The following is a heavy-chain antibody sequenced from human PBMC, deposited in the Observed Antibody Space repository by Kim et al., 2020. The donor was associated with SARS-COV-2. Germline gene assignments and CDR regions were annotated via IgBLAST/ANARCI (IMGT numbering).Heavy chain of an antibody. CDR2: IKQDGSEK. J-gene: IGHJ4*02. CDR3: ARGFGSSGYYFGY. CDR1: GFTFSSYW. D-gene: IGHD3-22*01. V-gene: IGHV3-7*01. Sequence: GGSLRLSCAASGFTFSSYWMSWVRQAPGKGLEWVANIKQDGSEKYYVDSVKGRFTISRDIAKNSLFLQMNSLRAEDTSVYYCARGFGSSGYYFGYWGQGTLVTVSS.